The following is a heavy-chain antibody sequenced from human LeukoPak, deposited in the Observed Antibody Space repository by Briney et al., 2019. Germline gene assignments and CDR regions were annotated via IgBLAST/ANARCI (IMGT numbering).Heavy chain of an antibody. V-gene: IGHV6-1*01. CDR1: GDSVSSNSAA. Sequence: SQTLSLTCAISGDSVSSNSAAWNWIRQSPSRGLEWLGRTYYRSKWYSDYTVSVKGRITINPDTSKNQFSLQLNSVTPEDTAVYYCVREGFGGYYDFWSGYFYWGRESWSPSPQ. J-gene: IGHJ4*02. D-gene: IGHD3-3*01. CDR3: VREGFGGYYDFWSGYFY. CDR2: TYYRSKWYS.